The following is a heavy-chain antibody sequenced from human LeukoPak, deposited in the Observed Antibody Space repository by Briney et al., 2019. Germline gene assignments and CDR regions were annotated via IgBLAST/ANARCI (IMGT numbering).Heavy chain of an antibody. Sequence: GGSLRLSCAASGFTFSSYGMHWVRQAPGKGLGWVAFIRYDGSNKYYADSVKGRFTISRDNSKNTLYLQMNSLRAEDTAVYYCARTIFGVVSLDYWGQGTLVTVSS. CDR3: ARTIFGVVSLDY. D-gene: IGHD3-3*01. CDR1: GFTFSSYG. V-gene: IGHV3-30*02. J-gene: IGHJ4*02. CDR2: IRYDGSNK.